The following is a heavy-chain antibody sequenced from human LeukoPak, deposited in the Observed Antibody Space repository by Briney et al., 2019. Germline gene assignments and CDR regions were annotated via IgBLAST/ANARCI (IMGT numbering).Heavy chain of an antibody. CDR3: ARHFHYVDYADY. CDR1: GGLISRYY. CDR2: IYYSGST. D-gene: IGHD4-17*01. J-gene: IGHJ4*02. V-gene: IGHV4-59*08. Sequence: PSETLSLTCTVSGGLISRYYWSWIRQPPGKGVAWIGYIYYSGSTNYNPSRKSRVTISVDTSKNQFSLKLSSVTAADTAVYYCARHFHYVDYADYWGQRTLVTVSS.